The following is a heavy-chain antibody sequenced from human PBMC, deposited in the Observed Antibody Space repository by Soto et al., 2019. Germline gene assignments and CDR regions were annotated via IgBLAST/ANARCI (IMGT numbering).Heavy chain of an antibody. CDR2: ISGSGTIT. CDR1: GFPFSSYA. D-gene: IGHD1-1*01. CDR3: AKSLSASPNYFFDS. Sequence: GGSLRLSCAASGFPFSSYAMTWVRQAPGKGLEWVSGISGSGTITYDADSVKGRFTISRDKSKNTLYLQMNSLRADDTAVYYCAKSLSASPNYFFDSWGQGNLVTVSS. V-gene: IGHV3-23*01. J-gene: IGHJ4*02.